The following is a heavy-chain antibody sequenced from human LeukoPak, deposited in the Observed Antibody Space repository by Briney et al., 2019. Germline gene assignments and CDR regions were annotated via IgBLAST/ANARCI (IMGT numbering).Heavy chain of an antibody. V-gene: IGHV3-9*03. J-gene: IGHJ4*02. D-gene: IGHD1-1*01. CDR3: AKGGGRYNWNDVGDY. Sequence: PGGSLRLSCAASGFTFDDYAMHWVRQAPGKGLEWVSGISWNSGSIGYADSVKGRFTISRDNAKNSLYLQMNSLRAEDMALYYCAKGGGRYNWNDVGDYWGQGTLVTVSS. CDR2: ISWNSGSI. CDR1: GFTFDDYA.